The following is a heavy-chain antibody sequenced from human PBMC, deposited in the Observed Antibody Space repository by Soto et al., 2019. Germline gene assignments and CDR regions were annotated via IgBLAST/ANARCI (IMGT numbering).Heavy chain of an antibody. CDR2: IIPIVGTV. CDR1: GGTFSNYP. D-gene: IGHD5-12*01. J-gene: IGHJ2*01. CDR3: ARRTHRWLQLWYFDL. Sequence: QVQLVQSGAEVKKPGSSVKVSCKASGGTFSNYPISWVRQAPGQGLEWMGGIIPIVGTVNDAQKSQGRVTITADESTSTAYSELSSLRSEDTAVYYCARRTHRWLQLWYFDLWGRGTLVTVSS. V-gene: IGHV1-69*12.